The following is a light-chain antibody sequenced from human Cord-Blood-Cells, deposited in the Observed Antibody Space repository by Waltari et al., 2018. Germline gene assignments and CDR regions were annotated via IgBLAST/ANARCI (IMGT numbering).Light chain of an antibody. V-gene: IGLV2-14*03. J-gene: IGLJ7*01. CDR2: DVS. CDR1: SCHVGGYHY. Sequence: QSALTLPASVSGPPVQPITISCTGTSCHVGGYHYVSSYQQHPGKAPKLMIYDVSNRPSGVSNRFSGSKSGNTASLTISGLQAEDEADYYCSSYTSSSTQHAVFGGGTQLTVL. CDR3: SSYTSSSTQHAV.